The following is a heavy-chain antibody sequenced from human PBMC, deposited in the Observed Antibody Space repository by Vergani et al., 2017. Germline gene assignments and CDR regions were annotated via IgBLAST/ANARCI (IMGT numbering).Heavy chain of an antibody. CDR3: AKDSDRFFDY. Sequence: QVQLVESGGGVVQPGGSLRLSCAASGFTFSSYGMHWVRQAPGKGLEWVAFIRYDGSNKYYADSVKGRFTISRDNSKNTLYLQMNSLRAEDTAVYYCAKDSDRFFDYWGQGTLVTVSS. CDR1: GFTFSSYG. CDR2: IRYDGSNK. V-gene: IGHV3-30*02. D-gene: IGHD3-3*01. J-gene: IGHJ4*02.